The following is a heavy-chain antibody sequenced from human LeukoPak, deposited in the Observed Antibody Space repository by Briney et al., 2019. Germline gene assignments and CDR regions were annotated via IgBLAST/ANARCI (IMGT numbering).Heavy chain of an antibody. CDR1: RYTFTRYG. J-gene: IGHJ4*02. V-gene: IGHV1-46*01. Sequence: GASVKVSCKASRYTFTRYGISWVRQAPGQGLEWMGIINPSGGSTSYAQKFQGRVTMTRDTSTSTVYMELSSLRSEDTAVYYCARELGMLMVYAIRSAPLDYWGQGTLVTVSS. D-gene: IGHD2-8*01. CDR2: INPSGGST. CDR3: ARELGMLMVYAIRSAPLDY.